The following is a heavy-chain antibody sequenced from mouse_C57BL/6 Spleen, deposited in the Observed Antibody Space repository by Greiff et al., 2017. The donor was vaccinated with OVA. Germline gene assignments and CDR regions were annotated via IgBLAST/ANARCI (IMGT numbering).Heavy chain of an antibody. CDR1: GFTFSDYG. Sequence: EVQLQESGGGLVKPGGSLTLSCAASGFTFSDYGMHWVRQAPEKGLAWVAYISSGSSTIYYAATVTGRFTISRDNAKNTLFLQMTNLRSEDTAMNYCARRDFFNCAMGYWGQGASVTVSS. CDR2: ISSGSSTI. CDR3: ARRDFFNCAMGY. J-gene: IGHJ4*01. V-gene: IGHV5-17*01.